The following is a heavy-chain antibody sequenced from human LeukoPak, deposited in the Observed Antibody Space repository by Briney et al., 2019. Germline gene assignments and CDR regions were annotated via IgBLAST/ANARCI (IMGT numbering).Heavy chain of an antibody. CDR1: GYTFTGYY. V-gene: IGHV1-2*06. CDR2: INPNSGGT. CDR3: ARVRPRLVPKHSLDC. D-gene: IGHD2-2*01. J-gene: IGHJ4*02. Sequence: GASVKVSCKASGYTFTGYYMHWVRQAPGQGLEWMGRINPNSGGTNYAQKFQGRVTMTRDTSISTAYMELSRLRSDDTAVYYCARVRPRLVPKHSLDCWGQGTLVTVSS.